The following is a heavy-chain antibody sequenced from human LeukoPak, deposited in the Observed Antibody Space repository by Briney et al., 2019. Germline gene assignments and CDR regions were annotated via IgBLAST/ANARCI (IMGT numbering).Heavy chain of an antibody. CDR2: ISSSGSTI. CDR3: ARDQLGCFGEFHAFDI. CDR1: GFTLSRYE. J-gene: IGHJ3*02. Sequence: GGSLRLSCAASGFTLSRYEMNWVRQAPGKGLEWVSYISSSGSTIYYADSVKGRFTISRDNAKNSLYLQMNSLRAEDTAVYYCARDQLGCFGEFHAFDIWGQGTMVTVSS. D-gene: IGHD3-10*01. V-gene: IGHV3-48*03.